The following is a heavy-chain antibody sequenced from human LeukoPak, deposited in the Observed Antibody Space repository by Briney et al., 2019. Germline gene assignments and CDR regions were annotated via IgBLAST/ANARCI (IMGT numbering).Heavy chain of an antibody. CDR2: IYPGDSET. J-gene: IGHJ5*02. Sequence: ESLKISCKGSGYRFTNYWIGWVRQMPGKGLEWMGIIYPGDSETRYSPSFQGQVTISADKSISTAYLQWSSLKASDTAMYYCARQKNLDTAMVSGWFDPWGQGTLVTVSS. D-gene: IGHD5-18*01. CDR1: GYRFTNYW. CDR3: ARQKNLDTAMVSGWFDP. V-gene: IGHV5-51*01.